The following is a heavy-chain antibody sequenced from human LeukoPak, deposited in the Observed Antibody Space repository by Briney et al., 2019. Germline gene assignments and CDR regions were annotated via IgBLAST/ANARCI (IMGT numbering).Heavy chain of an antibody. CDR1: GSSFSIYG. Sequence: PGGSLRLSCAASGSSFSIYGMSWVRQAPGMGLEWISYISSSGSTIYYADSVKGRFTISRDNAKNSLYLQMNSLRAEDTAVYYCARDHGYTHDYWGQGTLVTVSS. D-gene: IGHD5-24*01. CDR2: ISSSGSTI. V-gene: IGHV3-48*04. J-gene: IGHJ4*02. CDR3: ARDHGYTHDY.